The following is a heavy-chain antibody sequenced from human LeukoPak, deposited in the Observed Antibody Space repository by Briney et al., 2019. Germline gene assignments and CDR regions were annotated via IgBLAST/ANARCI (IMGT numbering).Heavy chain of an antibody. CDR3: ATEIIQARDTARDY. J-gene: IGHJ4*02. D-gene: IGHD5-18*01. CDR1: GFTFSSYG. V-gene: IGHV3-30*03. CDR2: ILYDANNK. Sequence: GGSLRLSCAASGFTFSSYGMHWVRQAPGKGLEWVAVILYDANNKYYADSVKGRFTISRDNPKNTLYLQLNSLRVEDTAVYYCATEIIQARDTARDYWGQGTLVTVSS.